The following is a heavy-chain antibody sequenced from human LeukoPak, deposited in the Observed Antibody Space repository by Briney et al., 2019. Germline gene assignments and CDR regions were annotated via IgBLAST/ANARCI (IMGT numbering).Heavy chain of an antibody. CDR1: GGSVSSGTYY. CDR2: ISYSGST. V-gene: IGHV4-61*01. J-gene: IGHJ4*02. Sequence: KPSETLSLTCSVSGGSVSSGTYYWTWIRQPPGKGLEWIGYISYSGSTNYNPSLKSRVTISADTSKNQFSLKLSSVTAADTAVYYCARRSVGGGERFDYWGQGILVTVSS. CDR3: ARRSVGGGERFDY. D-gene: IGHD3-16*01.